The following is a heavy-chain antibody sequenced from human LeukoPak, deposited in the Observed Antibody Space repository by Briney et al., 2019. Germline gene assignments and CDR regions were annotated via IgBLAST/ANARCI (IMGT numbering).Heavy chain of an antibody. Sequence: HTGGSLRLSCAASGFTFSSYGMHWVRQAPGKGLEWVAFIRYDGSNKYYADSVKGRFTISRDNSKNTLYLQMNSLRAEDTAVYYCAKAIHSSSSGVVDYWGQGTLVTVSS. CDR3: AKAIHSSSSGVVDY. CDR2: IRYDGSNK. V-gene: IGHV3-30*02. J-gene: IGHJ4*02. D-gene: IGHD6-6*01. CDR1: GFTFSSYG.